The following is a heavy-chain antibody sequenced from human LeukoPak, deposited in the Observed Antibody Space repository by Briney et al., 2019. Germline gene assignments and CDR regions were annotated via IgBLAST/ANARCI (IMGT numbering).Heavy chain of an antibody. J-gene: IGHJ4*02. CDR1: GFTFKNYA. CDR3: ARRGYSDSSGYDY. V-gene: IGHV3-21*01. CDR2: ISGDSSDI. D-gene: IGHD3-22*01. Sequence: GGSLRLSCATSGFTFKNYAMNWVRQAPGKGLEWVSSISGDSSDIYYADSVMGRSTISRDNAKNSVYLQINSLRAEDTAIYYCARRGYSDSSGYDYWGQGTLVTVSS.